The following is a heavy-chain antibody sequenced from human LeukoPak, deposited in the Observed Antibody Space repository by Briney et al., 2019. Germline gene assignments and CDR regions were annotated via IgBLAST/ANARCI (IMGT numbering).Heavy chain of an antibody. D-gene: IGHD3-22*01. CDR1: GGSFSGYF. J-gene: IGHJ4*02. V-gene: IGHV4-34*01. Sequence: KPSETLSLTCAVYGGSFSGYFWSWIRQPPGKGLEWIGEINDSGSTNFNPSLKSRVSISLDTSKNQFSLKLSSVTAADTAVYYCARGPTTDYYDGSGYYFFDYWGQGTRVTLSS. CDR2: INDSGST. CDR3: ARGPTTDYYDGSGYYFFDY.